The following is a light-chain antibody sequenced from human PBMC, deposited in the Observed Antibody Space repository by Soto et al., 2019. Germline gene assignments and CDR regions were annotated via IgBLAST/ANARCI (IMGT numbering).Light chain of an antibody. V-gene: IGLV2-11*01. CDR2: DVS. CDR1: SSDVGGYNY. CDR3: CSYAGSYTFYV. J-gene: IGLJ1*01. Sequence: HSVLTKPRSVSGLPGQSVTISCTRTSSDVGGYNYVSWYQQHPGKAPKPMIYDVSKRPSGVPDRFSGSKSGNTASLTISGLQAEDEADYYCCSYAGSYTFYVFGTGTQLTVL.